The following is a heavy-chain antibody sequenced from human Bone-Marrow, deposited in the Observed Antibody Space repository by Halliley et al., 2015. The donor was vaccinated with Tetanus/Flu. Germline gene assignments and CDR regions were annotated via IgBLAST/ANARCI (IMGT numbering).Heavy chain of an antibody. V-gene: IGHV4-59*09. Sequence: IGYVYSSGSTNYNPPLKGRVTMSVDTSKKQFSLKLTSVTAADTAVYYCARGRSGTYNSAFESWGQGAPVTVSS. J-gene: IGHJ4*02. CDR2: VYSSGST. D-gene: IGHD1-26*01. CDR3: ARGRSGTYNSAFES.